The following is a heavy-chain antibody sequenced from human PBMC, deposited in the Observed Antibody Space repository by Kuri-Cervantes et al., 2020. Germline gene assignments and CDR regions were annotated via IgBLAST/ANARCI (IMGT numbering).Heavy chain of an antibody. CDR1: GYTFTSYG. CDR2: ISAYNGDT. Sequence: ASVKVSCKASGYTFTSYGISWVRQAPGQGLEWMGWISAYNGDTNYAQKLQGRVTMTTDTSTSTAYMEVSSLRSEDTAVYYCARDPTVAGVYYYYLDVWGKGTTVTVSS. V-gene: IGHV1-18*01. J-gene: IGHJ6*03. D-gene: IGHD6-19*01. CDR3: ARDPTVAGVYYYYLDV.